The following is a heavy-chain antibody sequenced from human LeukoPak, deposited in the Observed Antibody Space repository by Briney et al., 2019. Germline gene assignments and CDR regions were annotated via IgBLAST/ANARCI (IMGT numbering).Heavy chain of an antibody. Sequence: PGRSLRLSCAASGFTFSTYSMNWVRQDPGNGLEWLSYISTSSSTIYYAESVKGRFTISRDNAKNSLYLQMNSLRVEDTAIYYCAKARGGGSHDDFDYWGQGTLVTVSS. D-gene: IGHD1-26*01. J-gene: IGHJ4*02. CDR3: AKARGGGSHDDFDY. CDR2: ISTSSSTI. CDR1: GFTFSTYS. V-gene: IGHV3-48*01.